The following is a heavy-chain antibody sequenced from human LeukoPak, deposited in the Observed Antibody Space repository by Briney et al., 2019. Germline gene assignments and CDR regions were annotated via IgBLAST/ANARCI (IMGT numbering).Heavy chain of an antibody. D-gene: IGHD3-16*01. V-gene: IGHV3-33*01. CDR3: ARWGPDKRFDY. CDR1: GFTFSSHG. CDR2: IWYDGSNK. J-gene: IGHJ4*02. Sequence: GGSLRLSCTASGFTFSSHGMHWVRQAPGRGLEWVAVIWYDGSNKYYADSVRGRFTISRDNSKNTLFLQMNSLRVDDTAVYYCARWGPDKRFDYWGQGAQVTVSS.